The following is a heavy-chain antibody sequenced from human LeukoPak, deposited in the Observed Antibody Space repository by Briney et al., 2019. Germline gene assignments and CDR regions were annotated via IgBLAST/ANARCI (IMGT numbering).Heavy chain of an antibody. J-gene: IGHJ4*02. CDR3: ARDRTTVTLFDY. D-gene: IGHD4-17*01. CDR2: ISTDGAIT. V-gene: IGHV3-74*01. CDR1: GFTFTSVW. Sequence: GGSLRLSCAASGFTFTSVWMHWFRQAPGRGLVWISRISTDGAITGYADSVKGRFTISRDNAKNTLYLQMNSLRAEDTAVYYCARDRTTVTLFDYWGQGALVTVSS.